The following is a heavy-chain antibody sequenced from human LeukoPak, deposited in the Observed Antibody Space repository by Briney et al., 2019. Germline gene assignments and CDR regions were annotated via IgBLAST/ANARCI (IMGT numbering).Heavy chain of an antibody. CDR1: GFTFSSYG. CDR3: AKDVVYCGGDCHGD. J-gene: IGHJ4*02. D-gene: IGHD2-21*01. Sequence: GGSLRLSCAASGFTFSSYGMHWVRQAPGKGLEWVAVISYVGSNKYYADSVKGRFTISRDNSKNTLYLQMNSLRAEDTAVYYCAKDVVYCGGDCHGDWGQGTLVTVSS. CDR2: ISYVGSNK. V-gene: IGHV3-30*18.